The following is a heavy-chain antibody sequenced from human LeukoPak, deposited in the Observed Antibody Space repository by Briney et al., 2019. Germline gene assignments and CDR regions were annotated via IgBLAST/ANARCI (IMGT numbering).Heavy chain of an antibody. D-gene: IGHD7-27*01. CDR2: IYYSGST. CDR3: ARSHNWGSSRGHFDY. J-gene: IGHJ4*02. CDR1: GGSISSYY. V-gene: IGHV4-59*08. Sequence: PSETLSLTCTVSGGSISSYYWSWIRQPPGKGLEWIGYIYYSGSTNYNPSLKSRVTISVDTSKNQFSLKLSSLTAADTAVYYCARSHNWGSSRGHFDYWGQGTLVTVSS.